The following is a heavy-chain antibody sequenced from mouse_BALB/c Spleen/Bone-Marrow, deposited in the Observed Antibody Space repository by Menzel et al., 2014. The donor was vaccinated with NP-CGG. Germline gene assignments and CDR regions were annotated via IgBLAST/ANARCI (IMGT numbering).Heavy chain of an antibody. J-gene: IGHJ2*01. CDR1: GFTFSDYF. CDR3: ARQTYYDYDGYFDY. CDR2: ISDGGSST. D-gene: IGHD2-4*01. V-gene: IGHV5-4*02. Sequence: EVQLVESGGGLVKPGGSLKLSCAASGFTFSDYFMYWVRQTPEKRLEWVATISDGGSSTYYPDSVKGRFTISRDNAKNNLYLQMSSLKSEDIAMYYCARQTYYDYDGYFDYWGQGTTLTVSS.